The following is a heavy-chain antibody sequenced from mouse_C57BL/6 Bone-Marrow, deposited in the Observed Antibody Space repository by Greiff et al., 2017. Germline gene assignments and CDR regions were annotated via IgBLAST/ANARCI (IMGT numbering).Heavy chain of an antibody. CDR3: ARGSYDGYYVWFAY. Sequence: QVQLQQSGAELARPGASLQMSCKASGFTFTSYTMHWVKQRPGPGLEWIGYINPSSGYNKYNQKFKDKATLTADKSSSTAYMQLSSLTSEDSAVYYCARGSYDGYYVWFAYWGQGTLVTVSA. CDR2: INPSSGYN. D-gene: IGHD2-3*01. V-gene: IGHV1-4*01. J-gene: IGHJ3*01. CDR1: GFTFTSYT.